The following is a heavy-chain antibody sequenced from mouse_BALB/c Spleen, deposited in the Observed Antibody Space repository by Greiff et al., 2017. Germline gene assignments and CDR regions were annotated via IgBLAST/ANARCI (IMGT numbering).Heavy chain of an antibody. CDR3: TRDFDTTVVATPYY. CDR1: GFTFSSYT. CDR2: ISSGGSYT. D-gene: IGHD1-1*01. V-gene: IGHV5-6-4*01. J-gene: IGHJ2*01. Sequence: EVMLVESGGGLVKPGGSLKLSCAASGFTFSSYTMSWVRQTPEKRLEWVATISSGGSYTYYPDSVKGRFTISRDNAKNTLYLQMSSLKSEDTAMYYCTRDFDTTVVATPYYWGQGTTLTVSS.